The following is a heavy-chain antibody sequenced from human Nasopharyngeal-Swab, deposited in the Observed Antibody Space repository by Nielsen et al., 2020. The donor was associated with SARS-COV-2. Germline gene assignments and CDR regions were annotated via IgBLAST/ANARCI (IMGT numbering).Heavy chain of an antibody. Sequence: GGSLRLSCAASGFTFSDYYMSWIRQAPGKGLVWVSGISSDESTTTYADSVKGRFTISRDNTKNTLYLQMNSLRAEDTAVYYCARDSPWQELDYWGQGTLVTVSS. D-gene: IGHD1-1*01. CDR3: ARDSPWQELDY. V-gene: IGHV3-74*01. CDR2: ISSDESTT. J-gene: IGHJ4*02. CDR1: GFTFSDYY.